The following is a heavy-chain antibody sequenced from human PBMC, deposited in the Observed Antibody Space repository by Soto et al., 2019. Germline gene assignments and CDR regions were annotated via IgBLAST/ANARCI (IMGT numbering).Heavy chain of an antibody. J-gene: IGHJ4*02. CDR1: VCTFCECG. Sequence: SLILSCTSSVCTFCECGISWFRQAPVKGLEWVCFIRSKAYGGTTEYAASLKGRFTISRDDSKSIAYLQMNSLKTEDTAVYYCTRDICEKLAYLDYWGQRPLVTVSS. V-gene: IGHV3-49*03. CDR2: IRSKAYGGTT. CDR3: TRDICEKLAYLDY. D-gene: IGHD6-13*01.